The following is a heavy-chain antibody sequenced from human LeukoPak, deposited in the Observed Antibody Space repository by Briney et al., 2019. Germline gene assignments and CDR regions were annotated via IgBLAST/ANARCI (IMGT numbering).Heavy chain of an antibody. CDR2: SYSSGRT. J-gene: IGHJ6*03. CDR1: GDSMSSDSYF. V-gene: IGHV4-61*02. D-gene: IGHD4-17*01. CDR3: ATARADYGDYNSFYYMDV. Sequence: SQTLSLTCTVSGDSMSSDSYFWSWIRPPAGKELESIGRSYSSGRTYYNPSLKSRVTISLDTSRNQFSLKLSSVTAADTAVYFCATARADYGDYNSFYYMDVWGKGTTVTVAS.